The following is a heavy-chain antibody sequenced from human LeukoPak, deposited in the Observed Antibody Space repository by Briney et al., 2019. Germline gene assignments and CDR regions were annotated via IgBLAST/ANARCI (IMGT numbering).Heavy chain of an antibody. Sequence: PGGSLRLSCEASGFTFTAYAMSWVRQAPGKGLEWVSSIGSDNNPHYSDSVKGRFAISRDNSKSMLSLQLNSLRAEDTALYYCARDLHYYVAMDFWGQGTTVTVSS. CDR2: IGSDNNP. D-gene: IGHD3-10*02. J-gene: IGHJ6*02. CDR3: ARDLHYYVAMDF. CDR1: GFTFTAYA. V-gene: IGHV3-23*01.